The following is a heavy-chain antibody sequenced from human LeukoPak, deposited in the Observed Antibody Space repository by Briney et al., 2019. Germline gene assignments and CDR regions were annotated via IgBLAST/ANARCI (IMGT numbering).Heavy chain of an antibody. J-gene: IGHJ3*02. CDR2: MNPNSGNT. V-gene: IGHV1-8*01. Sequence: ASVKVSCKASGYTFTSYDINWVRQATGQGLEWMGWMNPNSGNTGYAQKFQGRVTMTRNTSISTAYMELSSLRSEDTAVYYCARALYPYYYDSSGGDAFDIWGQGTTVTVSS. CDR1: GYTFTSYD. D-gene: IGHD3-22*01. CDR3: ARALYPYYYDSSGGDAFDI.